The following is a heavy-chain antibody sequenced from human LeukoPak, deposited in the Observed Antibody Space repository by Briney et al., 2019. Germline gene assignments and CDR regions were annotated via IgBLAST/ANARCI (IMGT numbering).Heavy chain of an antibody. D-gene: IGHD5-18*01. CDR3: ARGRITAMAAFDY. V-gene: IGHV4-59*01. CDR1: GGSINNYY. J-gene: IGHJ4*02. Sequence: SETLSLTCTVSGGSINNYYWSWIRQPPGKGLECIGYIYSSGSTNYNPSLKSRVTISVDTSKNQFSLKLSSVTAADTAVYYCARGRITAMAAFDYWGQGTLVIVSS. CDR2: IYSSGST.